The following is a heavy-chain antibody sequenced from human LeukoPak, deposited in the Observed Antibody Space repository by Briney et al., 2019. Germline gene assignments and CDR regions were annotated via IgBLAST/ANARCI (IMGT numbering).Heavy chain of an antibody. CDR2: IVVGSGNT. V-gene: IGHV1-58*01. D-gene: IGHD3-3*01. Sequence: SVKVSCKASGFTFTSSAVQWVRQARGQRLEWIGWIVVGSGNTNYAQKFQERVTITRDMSTSTAYMELSSLRSEDTAVYYCAADQRNPATIFGVVINYYYGMDVWGQGTTVTVSS. J-gene: IGHJ6*02. CDR3: AADQRNPATIFGVVINYYYGMDV. CDR1: GFTFTSSA.